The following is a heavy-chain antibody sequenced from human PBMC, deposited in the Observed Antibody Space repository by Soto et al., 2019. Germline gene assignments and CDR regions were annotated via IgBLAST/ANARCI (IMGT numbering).Heavy chain of an antibody. V-gene: IGHV1-24*01. CDR3: ATGSEGYDFWSGYPKPPLYGMDV. CDR1: GYTFTGYY. Sequence: ASVKVSCKASGYTFTGYYMHWVRQAPGQGLEWMGGFDPEDGGTIYAQKFQGRVTMTEDTSTDTAYMELSSLRSEDTAVYYCATGSEGYDFWSGYPKPPLYGMDVWGQGTTVTVSS. J-gene: IGHJ6*02. CDR2: FDPEDGGT. D-gene: IGHD3-3*01.